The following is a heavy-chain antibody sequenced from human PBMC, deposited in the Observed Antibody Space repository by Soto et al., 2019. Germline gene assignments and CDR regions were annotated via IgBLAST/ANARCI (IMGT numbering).Heavy chain of an antibody. Sequence: PGGSLRPSCVASGFIFSDYAMHWARQAPGKGLEWVALISPAGTNQYYADSAKGRFTISRDNSKNTLYLRMNSLRPEDTGLYYCARENSRISPRLFQHWGQGTLVTVSS. CDR2: ISPAGTNQ. J-gene: IGHJ1*01. V-gene: IGHV3-30-3*01. CDR1: GFIFSDYA. CDR3: ARENSRISPRLFQH. D-gene: IGHD6-6*01.